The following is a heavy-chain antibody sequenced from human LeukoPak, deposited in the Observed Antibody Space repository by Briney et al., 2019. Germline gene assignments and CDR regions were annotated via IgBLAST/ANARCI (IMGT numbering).Heavy chain of an antibody. CDR2: ICHSGST. D-gene: IGHD2-2*01. CDR1: GGSIISGTYS. CDR3: ARAPYCSSTSCYPSWFDP. J-gene: IGHJ5*02. V-gene: IGHV4-30-2*01. Sequence: SETLSLTCAVSGGSIISGTYSWSWIRQPPGKGLEWIGYICHSGSTYYNPSLKSRVTISVDESKNQFSLKLSSVTAADTAVYYCARAPYCSSTSCYPSWFDPWGQGTLVTVSS.